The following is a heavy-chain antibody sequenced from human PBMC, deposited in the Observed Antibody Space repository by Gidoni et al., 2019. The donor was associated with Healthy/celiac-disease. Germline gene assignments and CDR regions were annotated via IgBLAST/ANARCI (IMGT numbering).Heavy chain of an antibody. CDR1: GFTVSSNY. V-gene: IGHV3-53*01. Sequence: EVQLVESGGGLIQPGGSLRLSCAASGFTVSSNYMGWVRQAPGKGLEWVSVIYSGGSTYYADSVKGRFTISRDNSKNTLYLQMNSLRAEDTAVYYCARGYYYDSSGYPNDAFDIWGQGTMVTVSS. CDR2: IYSGGST. CDR3: ARGYYYDSSGYPNDAFDI. D-gene: IGHD3-22*01. J-gene: IGHJ3*02.